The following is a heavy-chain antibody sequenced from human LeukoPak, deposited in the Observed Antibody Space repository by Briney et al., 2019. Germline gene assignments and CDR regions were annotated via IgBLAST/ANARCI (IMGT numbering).Heavy chain of an antibody. V-gene: IGHV3-66*01. J-gene: IGHJ4*02. CDR2: IYSGGST. D-gene: IGHD6-19*01. CDR3: ARESYSSGWDDDY. CDR1: GFTVSSNH. Sequence: GGSLRLSCAASGFTVSSNHMSWVRQAPGKGLEWVSLIYSGGSTYYADAVKGRFTISGDNSKNTLYLQMNSLRAEDTAVYYCARESYSSGWDDDYWGQGTLVTVSS.